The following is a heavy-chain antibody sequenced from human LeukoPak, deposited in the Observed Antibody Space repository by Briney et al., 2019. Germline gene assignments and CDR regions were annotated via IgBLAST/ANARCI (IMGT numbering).Heavy chain of an antibody. CDR3: AKDRGAAAGSLPPDDY. Sequence: PGRSLRLSCAASGFTFSSYAMSWVRQAPGKGLEWVSAISGSGGSTYYADSVKGRFTISRDNSKNTLYLQMNSLRAEDTAVYYCAKDRGAAAGSLPPDDYWGQGTLVTVSP. D-gene: IGHD6-13*01. CDR2: ISGSGGST. J-gene: IGHJ4*02. V-gene: IGHV3-23*01. CDR1: GFTFSSYA.